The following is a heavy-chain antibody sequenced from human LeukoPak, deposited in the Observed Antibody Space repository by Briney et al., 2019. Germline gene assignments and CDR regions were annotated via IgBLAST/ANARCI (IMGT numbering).Heavy chain of an antibody. V-gene: IGHV3-30*18. Sequence: GGSLRLSFAASGFTFRNYGMHWVRQAPGKGLEWVAVMSKDGGSNKYHADSVKGRCTISRDNSMNTLYLQMNSLRAEDTAVYYCAKVGIGSRDGYFDYWGQGTLVTVSS. CDR2: MSKDGGSNK. CDR3: AKVGIGSRDGYFDY. D-gene: IGHD6-13*01. J-gene: IGHJ4*02. CDR1: GFTFRNYG.